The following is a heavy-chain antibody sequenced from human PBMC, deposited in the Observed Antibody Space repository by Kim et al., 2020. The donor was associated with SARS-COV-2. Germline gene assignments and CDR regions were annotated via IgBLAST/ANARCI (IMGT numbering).Heavy chain of an antibody. V-gene: IGHV3-21*01. CDR1: GFTFSSYS. CDR2: ISSSSSYI. Sequence: GGSLRLSCAASGFTFSSYSMNWVRQAPGKGLEWVSSISSSSSYIYYADSVKGRFTISRDNAKNSLYLQMNSLRAEDTAVYYCARDFSGYDFYYYGMDVWGQGTTVTVSS. CDR3: ARDFSGYDFYYYGMDV. J-gene: IGHJ6*02. D-gene: IGHD5-12*01.